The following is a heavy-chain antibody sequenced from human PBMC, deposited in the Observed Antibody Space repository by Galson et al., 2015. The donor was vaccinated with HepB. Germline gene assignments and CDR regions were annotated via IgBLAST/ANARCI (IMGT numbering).Heavy chain of an antibody. D-gene: IGHD3-22*01. J-gene: IGHJ6*02. V-gene: IGHV3-9*01. CDR2: ISWNSGSI. CDR1: GFTFDDYA. Sequence: SLRLSCAASGFTFDDYAMHWVRQAPGKGLEWVSGISWNSGSIGYADSVKGRFTISRDNAKTSLYLQMNSLRAEDTAVYYCAKDWYYYDSSGYPTDYYGMDVWGQGTTVTVSS. CDR3: AKDWYYYDSSGYPTDYYGMDV.